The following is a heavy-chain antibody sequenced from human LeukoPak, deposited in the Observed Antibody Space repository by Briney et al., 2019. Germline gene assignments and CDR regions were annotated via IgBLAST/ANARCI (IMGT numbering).Heavy chain of an antibody. Sequence: KPSETLSLTCAVYGGSFSGYYWSWIRQPPGKGLEWIGEINHSGSTNYNPSLKSRVTISVDTSKNQFSLKLSSVTAADTAVYYCARMGDYYYDSSGYYYPSIYFDYWGQGTLVTVSS. CDR2: INHSGST. D-gene: IGHD3-22*01. J-gene: IGHJ4*02. CDR1: GGSFSGYY. V-gene: IGHV4-34*01. CDR3: ARMGDYYYDSSGYYYPSIYFDY.